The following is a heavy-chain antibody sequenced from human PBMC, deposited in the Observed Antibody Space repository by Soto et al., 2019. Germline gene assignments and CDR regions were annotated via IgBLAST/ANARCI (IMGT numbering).Heavy chain of an antibody. D-gene: IGHD1-7*01. CDR3: ASGNWNYGYFDY. J-gene: IGHJ4*02. Sequence: QVQLVESGGGVVQPGRSLRLSCAASGFTFNNYGMHWVRQAPGKGLEWVEVIWYDGSYKYNADSVKGRFTISRDTSKNTLYLQMNSLRGEDTAVYHCASGNWNYGYFDYSGQGTLVTVSS. CDR1: GFTFNNYG. V-gene: IGHV3-33*01. CDR2: IWYDGSYK.